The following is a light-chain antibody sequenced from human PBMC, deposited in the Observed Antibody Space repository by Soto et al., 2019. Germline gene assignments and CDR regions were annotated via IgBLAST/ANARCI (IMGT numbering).Light chain of an antibody. CDR2: GAS. J-gene: IGKJ4*01. CDR1: QSVSSSY. Sequence: EIVLTQSPGTLSLSPGEIATLSCRASQSVSSSYLAWYQQKPGQAPRLLIYGASSRATGIPDRFSGSGSGTDFTLTISRLEPEDFAVYYCHQYVSSPLTFGGGTKVEIK. CDR3: HQYVSSPLT. V-gene: IGKV3-20*01.